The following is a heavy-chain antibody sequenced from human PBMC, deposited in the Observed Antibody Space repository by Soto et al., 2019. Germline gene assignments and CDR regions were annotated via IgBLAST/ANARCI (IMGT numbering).Heavy chain of an antibody. CDR1: GFTFSSYG. J-gene: IGHJ4*02. V-gene: IGHV3-30*18. CDR3: AKSGWKYIAAAAHFDY. Sequence: QVQLVESGGGVVQPGRSLRLSCAASGFTFSSYGMNWVRQAPGKGLEWVAVISYDGSNKYYADSVKGRFTISRDNSKNTLYLQMNSLRAEDTAVYYCAKSGWKYIAAAAHFDYWGQGTLVTVSS. D-gene: IGHD6-13*01. CDR2: ISYDGSNK.